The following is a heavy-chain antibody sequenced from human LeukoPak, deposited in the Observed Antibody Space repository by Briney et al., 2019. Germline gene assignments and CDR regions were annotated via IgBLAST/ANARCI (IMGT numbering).Heavy chain of an antibody. CDR2: ISAYNGNT. J-gene: IGHJ4*02. CDR1: GYTFTGYG. Sequence: EASVKVSCKASGYTFTGYGISWVRQAPGQGLEWMGWISAYNGNTNYAQKLQGRVTMTTDTSTSTAYMELRSLRSDDTAVYYCAREGGYYDSSGGPMYYFDYWGQGTLVTVSS. CDR3: AREGGYYDSSGGPMYYFDY. V-gene: IGHV1-18*01. D-gene: IGHD3-22*01.